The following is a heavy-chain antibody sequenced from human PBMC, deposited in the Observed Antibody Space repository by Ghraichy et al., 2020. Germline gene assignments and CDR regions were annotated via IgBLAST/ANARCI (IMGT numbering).Heavy chain of an antibody. CDR3: ARDQRRANTETDTLNCCDP. J-gene: IGHJ5*02. V-gene: IGHV3-30*10. CDR1: GFTLSDYA. CDR2: ISYDDYTN. Sequence: GESLNISCAASGFTLSDYAMHWVRQPPGKGLEWVSVISYDDYTNCYTDSVKGRFTISRDNSKNTVYLQMNSLAREDTAIYFCARDQRRANTETDTLNCCDPWGQGPLVTVSS. D-gene: IGHD2/OR15-2a*01.